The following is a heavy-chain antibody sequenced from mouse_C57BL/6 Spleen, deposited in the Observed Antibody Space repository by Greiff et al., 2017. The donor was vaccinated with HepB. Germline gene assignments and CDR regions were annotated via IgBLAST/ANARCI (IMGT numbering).Heavy chain of an antibody. CDR2: ILPGSGST. CDR1: GYTFTGYW. D-gene: IGHD2-2*01. CDR3: ARGGLRRGPYYYAMDY. Sequence: VQLQQSGAELMKPGASVKLSCKATGYTFTGYWIEWVKQRPGHGLEWIGEILPGSGSTNYNEKFKGKATFTADTSSNTAYMQLSSLTTEDSAIYYCARGGLRRGPYYYAMDYWGQGTSVTVSS. J-gene: IGHJ4*01. V-gene: IGHV1-9*01.